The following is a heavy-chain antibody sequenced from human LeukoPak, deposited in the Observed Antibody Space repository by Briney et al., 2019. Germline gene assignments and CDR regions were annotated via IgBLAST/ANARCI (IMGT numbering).Heavy chain of an antibody. D-gene: IGHD3-3*01. J-gene: IGHJ6*03. CDR1: GGTFSSYA. CDR3: ARGRLGRFLEWLFYMDV. V-gene: IGHV1-69*05. Sequence: SVKVSCKASGGTFSSYAISWVRQAPGQGLEWMGRIIPIFGTANYAQKFQGRVTITTDESTSTAYMELSSLRSEDTAVYYCARGRLGRFLEWLFYMDVWGKGTTVTASS. CDR2: IIPIFGTA.